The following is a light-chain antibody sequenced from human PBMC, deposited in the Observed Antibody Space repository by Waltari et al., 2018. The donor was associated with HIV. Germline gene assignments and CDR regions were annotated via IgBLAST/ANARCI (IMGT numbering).Light chain of an antibody. J-gene: IGKJ2*03. V-gene: IGKV3-11*01. Sequence: EIVLTQSPATLSLSPGERATLSCRASQSVGRYLAWYQQKPGQAPRLLIYDASNRATGIPVMFSGSGSGTDFTLTISSLEPEDFALYYCQQRTNWPPYSFGQGTKLEIK. CDR1: QSVGRY. CDR3: QQRTNWPPYS. CDR2: DAS.